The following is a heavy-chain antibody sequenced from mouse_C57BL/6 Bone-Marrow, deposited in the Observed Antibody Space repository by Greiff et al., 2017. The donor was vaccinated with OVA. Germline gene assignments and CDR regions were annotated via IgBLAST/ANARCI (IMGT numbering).Heavy chain of an antibody. CDR1: GFNIKDDY. V-gene: IGHV14-4*01. D-gene: IGHD2-1*01. J-gene: IGHJ2*01. CDR2: IDPENGDT. CDR3: TSYGNFDY. Sequence: VQLKQSGAELVRPGASVKFSCTASGFNIKDDYMHWVKQRPEQGLEWIGWIDPENGDTEYASKFQGKATITADTSSNTAYLQLSSLTSEDTAVYYCTSYGNFDYWGQGTTLTVSS.